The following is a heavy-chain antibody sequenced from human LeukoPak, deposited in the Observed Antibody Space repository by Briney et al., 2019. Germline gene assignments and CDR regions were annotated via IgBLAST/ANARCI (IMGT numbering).Heavy chain of an antibody. CDR2: IYHSGCT. Sequence: PSETLSLTCTVSGGSISTSIYYWGWIRQSPGKGLEWIGNIYHSGCTYYNPSLKSRVTISVDTSKNQFSLKLSSVTAADTAVYYCARHRLYGYPFDYWGQGTLVTVSS. V-gene: IGHV4-39*01. D-gene: IGHD5-18*01. CDR1: GGSISTSIYY. J-gene: IGHJ4*02. CDR3: ARHRLYGYPFDY.